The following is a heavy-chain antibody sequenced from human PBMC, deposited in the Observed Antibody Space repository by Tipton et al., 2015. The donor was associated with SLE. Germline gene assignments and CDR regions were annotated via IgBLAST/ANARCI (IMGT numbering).Heavy chain of an antibody. CDR1: GGSISGHY. CDR2: INYSGST. CDR3: ARRRGSSWYEDYFDY. Sequence: TLSLTCTVSGGSISGHYWSWFRRPPGKALEWIAYINYSGSTNYNPSLKSRVTMSVDTSKNQFSLKLSSVTAADTAVYYCARRRGSSWYEDYFDYWGQGTLVTVSS. D-gene: IGHD6-13*01. J-gene: IGHJ4*02. V-gene: IGHV4-59*11.